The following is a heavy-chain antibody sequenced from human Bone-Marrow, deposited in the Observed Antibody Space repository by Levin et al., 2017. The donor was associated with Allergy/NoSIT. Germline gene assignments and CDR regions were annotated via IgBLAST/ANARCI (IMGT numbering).Heavy chain of an antibody. D-gene: IGHD3-10*01. CDR3: ARDGAYYYGSGSQIYYYYGMDV. CDR2: IYSGGST. J-gene: IGHJ6*02. V-gene: IGHV3-53*01. Sequence: GGSLRLSCAASGFTVSSNYMSWVRQAPGKGLEWVSVIYSGGSTYYADSVKGRFTISRDNSKNTLYLQMNSLRAEDTAVYYCARDGAYYYGSGSQIYYYYGMDVWGQGTTVTVSS. CDR1: GFTVSSNY.